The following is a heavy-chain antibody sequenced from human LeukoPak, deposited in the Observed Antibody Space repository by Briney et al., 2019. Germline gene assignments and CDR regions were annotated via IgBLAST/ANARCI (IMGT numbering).Heavy chain of an antibody. Sequence: SVKVSCXASGGTFSSYAISWVRQAPGQGLEWMGGIIPIFGTANYAQKFQGRVTITTDESTSTAYMELSSLRSEDTAVYYCASGGYCSGGSCYVGSSPAGELFDYWGQGTLVTVSS. CDR3: ASGGYCSGGSCYVGSSPAGELFDY. CDR1: GGTFSSYA. J-gene: IGHJ4*02. D-gene: IGHD2-15*01. CDR2: IIPIFGTA. V-gene: IGHV1-69*05.